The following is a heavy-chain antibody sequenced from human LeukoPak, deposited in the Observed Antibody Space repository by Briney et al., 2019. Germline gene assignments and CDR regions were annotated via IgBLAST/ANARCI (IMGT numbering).Heavy chain of an antibody. D-gene: IGHD3-10*01. J-gene: IGHJ3*02. V-gene: IGHV4-39*01. CDR2: IYYSGTT. CDR3: ARRATGKAFDI. CDR1: GGSFSGYY. Sequence: SETLSLTCAVYGGSFSGYYWGWIRQPPGKGLEWIGSIYYSGTTYYNPSLNSRVTISVDTSKNQFSLRVSSVTAADTAVYYCARRATGKAFDIWGQGTMVTVSS.